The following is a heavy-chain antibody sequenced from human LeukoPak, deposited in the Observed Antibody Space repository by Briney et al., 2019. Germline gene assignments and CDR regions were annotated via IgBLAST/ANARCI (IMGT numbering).Heavy chain of an antibody. Sequence: ASVKVSCKASACTFTIYGISWVRQAPGQGLEWMGWISAYNGNTNYAQKLQGRVTMTTDTSTSTAYMELRSLRSDDTVVYYCARDYYYGTSGYYFDHWGQGTLVTVSS. V-gene: IGHV1-18*01. CDR1: ACTFTIYG. D-gene: IGHD1/OR15-1a*01. J-gene: IGHJ4*02. CDR2: ISAYNGNT. CDR3: ARDYYYGTSGYYFDH.